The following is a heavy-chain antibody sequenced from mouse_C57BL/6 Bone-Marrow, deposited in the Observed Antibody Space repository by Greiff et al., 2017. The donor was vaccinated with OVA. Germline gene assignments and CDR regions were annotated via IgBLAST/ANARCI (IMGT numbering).Heavy chain of an antibody. CDR3: ARTSNFPYYYAMDY. CDR2: IWTGGGT. D-gene: IGHD2-5*01. V-gene: IGHV2-9-1*01. Sequence: VKLMESGPGLVAPSQSLSITCTVSGFSLTSYALSWVRQPPGKGLEWLGVIWTGGGTNYNSALKSRLSISKDNSKSQVFLKMNSLQTVDTARYYCARTSNFPYYYAMDYWGQGTSVTVSS. J-gene: IGHJ4*01. CDR1: GFSLTSYA.